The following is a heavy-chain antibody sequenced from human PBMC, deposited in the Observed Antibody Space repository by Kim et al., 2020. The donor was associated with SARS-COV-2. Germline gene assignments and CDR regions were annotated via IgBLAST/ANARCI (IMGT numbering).Heavy chain of an antibody. J-gene: IGHJ4*02. CDR3: ARAGSSGYVLGDY. CDR1: GFTFRDHY. V-gene: IGHV3-72*01. CDR2: TINKASSYTS. D-gene: IGHD3-22*01. Sequence: GGSLRLSCAASGFTFRDHYMDWVRQAPGQGLEWVVRTINKASSYTSAYAASVKGRFTISRDDSTDSLYLQMNSLKTEDTAVYYCARAGSSGYVLGDYWGQGTLVTVSS.